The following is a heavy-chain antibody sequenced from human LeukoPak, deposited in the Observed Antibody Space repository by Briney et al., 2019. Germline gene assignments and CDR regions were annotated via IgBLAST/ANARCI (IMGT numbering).Heavy chain of an antibody. V-gene: IGHV4-30-4*01. J-gene: IGHJ6*03. CDR2: IYTSGST. Sequence: SQTLSLTCTVSGGSISSGDYYWSWIRQPPGKGLEWIGYIYTSGSTNYNPSLKSRVTISVDTSKNQFSLKLSSVTAADTAVYYCARHRLRGYYYYYYMDVWGKGTTVTVSS. D-gene: IGHD3-10*01. CDR1: GGSISSGDYY. CDR3: ARHRLRGYYYYYYMDV.